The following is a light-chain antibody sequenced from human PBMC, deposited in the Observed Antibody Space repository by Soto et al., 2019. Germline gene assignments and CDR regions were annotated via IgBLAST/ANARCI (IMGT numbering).Light chain of an antibody. CDR3: QHYDNLPF. CDR2: DAS. Sequence: DIQMTQSPSTLSASVGDRVTTTCRASQSISNRLAWYQQKPGKAPKLLIYDASNLETGVPSRFSGSGSVTHFTFTISSLQPEDIATYYCQHYDNLPFFGPGTKVDIK. V-gene: IGKV1-33*01. J-gene: IGKJ3*01. CDR1: QSISNR.